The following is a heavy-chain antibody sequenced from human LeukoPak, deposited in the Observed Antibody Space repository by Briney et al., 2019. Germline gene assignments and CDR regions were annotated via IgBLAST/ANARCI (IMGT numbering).Heavy chain of an antibody. CDR2: ISSISSYI. D-gene: IGHD3-10*01. V-gene: IGHV3-21*01. CDR3: ARGEGSGSYPPHFDY. CDR1: GFTISSYA. Sequence: GGSLRLSCAASGFTISSYAMNWVRQAPGKGLEWVSSISSISSYIYYADSVKGRFTVSRDNAKNSLYLQMNSLRAEDKAVYYCARGEGSGSYPPHFDYWGQGTLVTVSS. J-gene: IGHJ4*02.